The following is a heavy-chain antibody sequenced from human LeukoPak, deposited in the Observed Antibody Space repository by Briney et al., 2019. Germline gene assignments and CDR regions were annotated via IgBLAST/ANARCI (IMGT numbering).Heavy chain of an antibody. J-gene: IGHJ3*02. Sequence: PGGSLRLSCAASGFTFSSYSMNWVRQAPGKGLEWVSSISSSSSYIYYADSVKGRFTISRDNAKNSLYLQMNSLRAEDTAVYYCAKVHREGAFDIWGQGTMVTVSS. CDR1: GFTFSSYS. D-gene: IGHD1-26*01. V-gene: IGHV3-21*01. CDR3: AKVHREGAFDI. CDR2: ISSSSSYI.